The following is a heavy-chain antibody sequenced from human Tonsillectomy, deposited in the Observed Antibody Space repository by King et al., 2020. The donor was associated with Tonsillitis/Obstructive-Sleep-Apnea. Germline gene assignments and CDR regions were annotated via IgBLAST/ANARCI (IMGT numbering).Heavy chain of an antibody. V-gene: IGHV3-30*04. CDR1: GFTFSTYA. Sequence: VQLVESGGGVVQPGRSLRLSCAASGFTFSTYAIHWVRQAPGKGLEWVAVISYDGSNKYYADSVKGRFTISRDNSKNTPDLQMNSLRPEDTALYYCAREGIHDSSGYADAFDIWGQGTMVTVSS. J-gene: IGHJ3*02. D-gene: IGHD3-22*01. CDR3: AREGIHDSSGYADAFDI. CDR2: ISYDGSNK.